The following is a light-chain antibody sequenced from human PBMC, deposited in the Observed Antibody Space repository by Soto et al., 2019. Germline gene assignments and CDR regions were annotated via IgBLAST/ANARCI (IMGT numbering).Light chain of an antibody. Sequence: DVVVTQTPLSLPVTPGEPASISCRSSQSLLDSDDANTYLDWYLHKPGQSPQLLIYMVSYRASGVPDRFSGSGSGTDFTLKISRVEAGDVGVYYCIQRRHYPYTFGQGTKLDIK. V-gene: IGKV2-40*01. CDR1: QSLLDSDDANTY. CDR3: IQRRHYPYT. J-gene: IGKJ2*01. CDR2: MVS.